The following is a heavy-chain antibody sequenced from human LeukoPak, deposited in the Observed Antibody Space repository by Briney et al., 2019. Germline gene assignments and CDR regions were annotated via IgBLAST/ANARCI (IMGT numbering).Heavy chain of an antibody. J-gene: IGHJ4*02. CDR2: INAGNGNT. Sequence: ASVKVSCKASGYTFTSYYMHWVRQAPGQRLEWMGWINAGNGNTKYSQKFQGRVTITRDTSASTAYMELSSLRSEDTAVYYCARDLSPYTHFDYWGQGTLVTVSS. CDR3: ARDLSPYTHFDY. V-gene: IGHV1-3*01. CDR1: GYTFTSYY. D-gene: IGHD4-11*01.